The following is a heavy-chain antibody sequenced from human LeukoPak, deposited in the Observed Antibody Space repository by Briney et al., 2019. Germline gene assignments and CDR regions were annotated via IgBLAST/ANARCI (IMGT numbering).Heavy chain of an antibody. CDR3: ARLRDIVVVVVALDY. D-gene: IGHD2-15*01. CDR2: ISAYNGNT. Sequence: GASVKVSCKASGYTFTSYGISWVRQAPGQGLEWMGWISAYNGNTNYAQKLQGRVTMTTDTSTSTAYMELRSLRSDDTAVYYCARLRDIVVVVVALDYWGQGTLVTVSS. J-gene: IGHJ4*02. CDR1: GYTFTSYG. V-gene: IGHV1-18*01.